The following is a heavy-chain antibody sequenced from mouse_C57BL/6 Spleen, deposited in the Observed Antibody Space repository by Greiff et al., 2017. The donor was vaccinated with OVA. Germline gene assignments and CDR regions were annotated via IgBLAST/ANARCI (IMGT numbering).Heavy chain of an antibody. CDR3: ARWERDSSGKFYYYAMDD. CDR2: IHPHSGST. V-gene: IGHV1-64*01. CDR1: GYTFTSYW. Sequence: QVQLQQPGAELVKPGASVKLSCKASGYTFTSYWMHWVKQRPGQGLEWIGMIHPHSGSTNYNEKFKSKATLTVDNSSSTAYMQLSSLTSEDSAVYYCARWERDSSGKFYYYAMDDWGQGTSVTVSS. D-gene: IGHD3-2*02. J-gene: IGHJ4*01.